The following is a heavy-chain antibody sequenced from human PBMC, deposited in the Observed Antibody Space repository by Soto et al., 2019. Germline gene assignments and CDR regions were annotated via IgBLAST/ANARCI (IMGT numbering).Heavy chain of an antibody. CDR2: INSDGSST. D-gene: IGHD3-3*01. J-gene: IGHJ4*02. CDR1: GFTFSSYW. CDR3: PKVAKSRVVIEYFDS. Sequence: GGSLRLSCAASGFTFSSYWMHWVRQAPGKGLVWVSRINSDGSSTSYADSVKGRFTISRDNAKNTLYLQMDSLRADDTAVYYCPKVAKSRVVIEYFDSWGQGSLVTVSS. V-gene: IGHV3-74*01.